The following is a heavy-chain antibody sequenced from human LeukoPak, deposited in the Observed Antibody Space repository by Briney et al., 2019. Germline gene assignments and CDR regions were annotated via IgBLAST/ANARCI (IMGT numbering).Heavy chain of an antibody. CDR1: GFTFDDYG. D-gene: IGHD3-22*01. CDR3: ARAHYYDSSGLDF. Sequence: GGSLRLSCAASGFTFDDYGMSWVRQAPGKGLEWVSGINWNGGSTSYEDSAKGRFTISRDNAKNSLYLQMNSLRAEDTAVYYCARAHYYDSSGLDFWGQGTLVTVSS. J-gene: IGHJ4*02. CDR2: INWNGGST. V-gene: IGHV3-20*04.